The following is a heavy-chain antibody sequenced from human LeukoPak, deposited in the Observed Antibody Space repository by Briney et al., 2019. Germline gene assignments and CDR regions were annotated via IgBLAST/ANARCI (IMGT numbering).Heavy chain of an antibody. J-gene: IGHJ4*02. CDR1: GGSISSSSYY. CDR3: ARQLNWAFDY. V-gene: IGHV4-39*01. Sequence: SETLSLTCTVSGGSISSSSYYWGWIRQPPGKGLEWIGYIYYSGSTYYNPSLKSRVTISVDMSKNQFSLKLSSVTAADTAVYYCARQLNWAFDYWGLGTLVTVSS. CDR2: IYYSGST. D-gene: IGHD7-27*01.